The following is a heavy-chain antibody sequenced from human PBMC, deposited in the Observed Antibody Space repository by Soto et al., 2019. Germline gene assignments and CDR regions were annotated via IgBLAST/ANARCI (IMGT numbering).Heavy chain of an antibody. J-gene: IGHJ3*02. CDR1: EFSFSRYW. V-gene: IGHV3-74*01. D-gene: IGHD3-16*01. CDR2: VDSDGSDK. Sequence: GSLRLSCGASEFSFSRYWMHWVRQAPGKGLVWVSRVDSDGSDKIYADSVNGRFTISRDNAKNTLYLQLNGLRAEDTAVYYCARGGLDHAFDIWGQGTMVTVSS. CDR3: ARGGLDHAFDI.